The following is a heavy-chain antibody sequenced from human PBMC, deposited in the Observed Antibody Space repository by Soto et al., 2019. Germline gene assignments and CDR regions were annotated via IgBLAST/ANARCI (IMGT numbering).Heavy chain of an antibody. D-gene: IGHD3-3*01. CDR1: GFTLGGYS. CDR2: IRSKAYGGTT. V-gene: IGHV3-49*03. J-gene: IGHJ4*02. Sequence: PGGSLRLSCTASGFTLGGYSMSWFRQAPGKGLEWVGFIRSKAYGGTTEYAASVKGRFTISRDDSKSIAYLQMNSLKTEDTAVYYCTSHYFWSGYYSHWGQGTLVTVSS. CDR3: TSHYFWSGYYSH.